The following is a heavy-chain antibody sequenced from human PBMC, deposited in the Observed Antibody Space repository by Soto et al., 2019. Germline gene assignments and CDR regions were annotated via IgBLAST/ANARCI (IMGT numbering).Heavy chain of an antibody. CDR2: ISGTGYNT. CDR1: GFTFTSYV. V-gene: IGHV3-23*01. D-gene: IGHD6-13*01. CDR3: AKAGFSSSWSPTYFAY. J-gene: IGHJ4*02. Sequence: GGSLRLSCAASGFTFTSYVMNWVCLAPGKGLEWVSAISGTGYNTYYADSVKGRFTISRDNTKNTLYLQMNSLRAEDTAVYYCAKAGFSSSWSPTYFAYWGQGTLVTVSS.